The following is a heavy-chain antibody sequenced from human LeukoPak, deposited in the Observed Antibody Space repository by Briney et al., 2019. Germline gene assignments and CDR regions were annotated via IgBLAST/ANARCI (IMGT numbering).Heavy chain of an antibody. V-gene: IGHV4-4*07. Sequence: SETLSLTCTVSGGFMNSYYWSWIRQPAGKGLEWVGRIYPNGNTNYNPSLRGRISMSVDTSKSQYSLKLSSVTAADTAVYYCARGAYYYDSRGWDVWGQGTLVTVSS. D-gene: IGHD3-22*01. CDR2: IYPNGNT. CDR1: GGFMNSYY. CDR3: ARGAYYYDSRGWDV. J-gene: IGHJ3*01.